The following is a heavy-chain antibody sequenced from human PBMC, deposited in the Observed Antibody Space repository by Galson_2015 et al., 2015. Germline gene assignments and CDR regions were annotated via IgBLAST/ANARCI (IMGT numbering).Heavy chain of an antibody. V-gene: IGHV4-39*01. CDR1: GGSISSSSYY. CDR2: IYYSGST. D-gene: IGHD3-22*01. Sequence: SETLSLTCTVSGGSISSSSYYWGWIRQPPGKGLEWIGSIYYSGSTYYNPSLKSRVTISVDTSKNQFSLKLSSVTAADTAVYYCARHGITMIVVAAGWFDPWGQGTLVTVSS. J-gene: IGHJ5*02. CDR3: ARHGITMIVVAAGWFDP.